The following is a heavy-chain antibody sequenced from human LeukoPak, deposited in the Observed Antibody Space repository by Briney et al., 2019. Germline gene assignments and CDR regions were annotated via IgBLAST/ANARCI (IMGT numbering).Heavy chain of an antibody. CDR1: GFTFRSYG. CDR2: ISYDGSNK. D-gene: IGHD4-17*01. CDR3: AKTDYRDYDRPNWHFDL. V-gene: IGHV3-30*18. Sequence: PGGSLRLSCAASGFTFRSYGMHWVRQAPGKGLEWVAAISYDGSNKYHADSVKGRFTISRDNSKNTLYVQMKTLRAEDTAVYYCAKTDYRDYDRPNWHFDLWGRGTLVTVSS. J-gene: IGHJ2*01.